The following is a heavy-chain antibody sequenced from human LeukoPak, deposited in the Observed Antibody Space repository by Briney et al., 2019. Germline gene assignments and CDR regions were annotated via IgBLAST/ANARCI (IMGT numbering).Heavy chain of an antibody. CDR1: GGPIGSGGYY. CDR2: IFHSEST. Sequence: SETLSLTCTVSGGPIGSGGYYSSWIRQLPGKGLEWIGNIFHSESTYYNPSVKSRFTISVDTSKNQFSLKLSSVTAADTAVYYCARDTSSVGAFDIWGQGTMVTVSS. CDR3: ARDTSSVGAFDI. J-gene: IGHJ3*02. D-gene: IGHD3-22*01. V-gene: IGHV4-31*03.